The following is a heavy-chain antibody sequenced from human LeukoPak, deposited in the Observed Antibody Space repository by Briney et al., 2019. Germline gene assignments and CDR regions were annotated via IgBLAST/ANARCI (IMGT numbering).Heavy chain of an antibody. CDR1: GFTFSTYG. D-gene: IGHD3-3*01. CDR2: IRYDGSND. J-gene: IGHJ6*03. V-gene: IGHV3-30*02. Sequence: GGSLRLSCAASGFTFSTYGMHWVRQAPGKGREWVAFIRYDGSNDYYADSVRGRFSISRDNSKNTLYLQMSSLTPEDTAVYYCAKDLFTEWLPMDIWGKGTTVTVSS. CDR3: AKDLFTEWLPMDI.